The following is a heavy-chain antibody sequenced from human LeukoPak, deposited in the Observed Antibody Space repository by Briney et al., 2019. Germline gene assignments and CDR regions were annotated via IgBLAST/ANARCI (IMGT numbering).Heavy chain of an antibody. Sequence: PGGSLRLSCAASGFIFSTYWMTWVRQAPGKGLEWVANIKYDGSEKYYVGSVKGRFTISRDNAKNSLYLQMNSLRVEDTAVYYCARRLGGSNRGYFDYWGQGILVTVSS. CDR3: ARRLGGSNRGYFDY. CDR2: IKYDGSEK. CDR1: GFIFSTYW. D-gene: IGHD3-10*01. J-gene: IGHJ4*02. V-gene: IGHV3-7*01.